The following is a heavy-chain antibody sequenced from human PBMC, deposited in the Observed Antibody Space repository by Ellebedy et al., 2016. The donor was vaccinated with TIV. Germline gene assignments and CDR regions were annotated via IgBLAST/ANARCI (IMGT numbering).Heavy chain of an antibody. CDR2: IKQDGSEK. CDR1: GFTFSSYW. CDR3: ASGIGQGGSYDYYYGMDV. D-gene: IGHD1-26*01. V-gene: IGHV3-7*02. Sequence: GESLKISXAASGFTFSSYWMSWVRQAPGKGLEWVANIKQDGSEKYYVDSVKGRFTISRDNAKNSLYLQMNSLRAEDTAVYYCASGIGQGGSYDYYYGMDVWGQGTTVTVSS. J-gene: IGHJ6*02.